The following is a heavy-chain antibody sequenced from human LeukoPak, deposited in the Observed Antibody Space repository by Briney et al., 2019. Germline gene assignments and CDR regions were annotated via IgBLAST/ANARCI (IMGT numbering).Heavy chain of an antibody. CDR2: ISYDGSNK. CDR1: GFTFSSYA. J-gene: IGHJ6*03. Sequence: GGSLRLSCAASGFTFSSYAMHWVRQAPGKGLEWVAVISYDGSNKYYADSVKGRFTISRDNSKNTLYLQMNSLRAEDTAVYYCARDPHQPWLLNYYYMDVWGKGTTVTVSS. D-gene: IGHD3-22*01. V-gene: IGHV3-30*04. CDR3: ARDPHQPWLLNYYYMDV.